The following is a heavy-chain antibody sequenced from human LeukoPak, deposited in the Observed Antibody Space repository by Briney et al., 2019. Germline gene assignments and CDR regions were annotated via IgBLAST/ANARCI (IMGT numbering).Heavy chain of an antibody. Sequence: SVKVSCKASGGTFSSYAISWVRQAPGQGLEWMGGIIPIFGTANYAQKFQGRVTITADESTSTAYMELSSLRAEDTAVYYCARRPLRFGSGWPKGVGAFDIWGQGTMVTVSS. D-gene: IGHD6-19*01. CDR3: ARRPLRFGSGWPKGVGAFDI. J-gene: IGHJ3*02. CDR2: IIPIFGTA. CDR1: GGTFSSYA. V-gene: IGHV1-69*01.